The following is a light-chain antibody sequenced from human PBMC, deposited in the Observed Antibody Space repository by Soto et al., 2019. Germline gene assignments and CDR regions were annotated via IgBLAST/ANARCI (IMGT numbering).Light chain of an antibody. CDR2: GAS. Sequence: EIVMTQSPGTLSLSPGDTATLSCRASQSLGSDLAWYQQKPGQAPRLLIFGASARPTGIPDRFSGSGSGTDFTLTISRLEPEDFAVYYCHQYDSWTFGQGTKVDIK. J-gene: IGKJ1*01. CDR3: HQYDSWT. V-gene: IGKV3-15*01. CDR1: QSLGSD.